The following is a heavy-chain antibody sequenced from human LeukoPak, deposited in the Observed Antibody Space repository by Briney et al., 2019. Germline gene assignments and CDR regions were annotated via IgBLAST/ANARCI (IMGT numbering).Heavy chain of an antibody. D-gene: IGHD3-9*01. CDR1: GFTFSSYN. V-gene: IGHV3-21*01. J-gene: IGHJ5*02. CDR3: ARDGDLAGYYNWFDP. Sequence: GGSLRLSCAASGFTFSSYNMNWVRQAPGKGLEWVSSISSSSSYIYYADSVKSRFTISIDSAKTSCDRQMYSLRAEDTAVYYCARDGDLAGYYNWFDPWGQGTLDTDTS. CDR2: ISSSSSYI.